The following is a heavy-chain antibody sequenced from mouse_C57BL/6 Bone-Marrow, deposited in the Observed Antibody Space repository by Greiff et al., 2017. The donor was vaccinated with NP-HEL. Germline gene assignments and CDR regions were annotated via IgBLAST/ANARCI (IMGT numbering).Heavy chain of an antibody. CDR2: INPYNGGT. Sequence: VQLQQSGPVLVKPGASVKMSCKASGYTFTDYYMNWVKQSHGKSLEWIGVINPYNGGTSYNQKFKGKATLTVDQSSSTAYMDLNSLTSEDSAVYYCARVGLGYAMDYWGQGTSVTVSS. D-gene: IGHD4-1*01. J-gene: IGHJ4*01. V-gene: IGHV1-19*01. CDR1: GYTFTDYY. CDR3: ARVGLGYAMDY.